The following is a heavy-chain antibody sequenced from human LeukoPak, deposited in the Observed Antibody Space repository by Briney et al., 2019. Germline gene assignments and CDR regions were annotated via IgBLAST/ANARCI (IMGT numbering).Heavy chain of an antibody. J-gene: IGHJ4*02. Sequence: GGSLRLSCVASGFTFSSHGFHWVRQAPGKGLEWVAIIWYDGINKYYADAVKGRFTISRDNAKNSLYLQMNSLRAEDTAIYYCTRVGYIDEGIDYWGQGTLVTVSS. CDR3: TRVGYIDEGIDY. CDR1: GFTFSSHG. D-gene: IGHD5-24*01. V-gene: IGHV3-33*03. CDR2: IWYDGINK.